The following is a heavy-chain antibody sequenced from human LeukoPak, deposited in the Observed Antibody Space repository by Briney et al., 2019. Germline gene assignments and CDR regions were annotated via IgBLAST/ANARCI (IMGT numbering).Heavy chain of an antibody. D-gene: IGHD2-15*01. Sequence: GRSLRLSCAASGFTFSSYGMHWVRQAPGKGLEWVAVIWHDGSNKYYADSVKGRFTISRDNSKNTLYLQMNSLRAEDTAVYYCARGGNSGGLYYYYGMDVWGQGTTVTVSS. CDR3: ARGGNSGGLYYYYGMDV. CDR2: IWHDGSNK. V-gene: IGHV3-33*01. J-gene: IGHJ6*02. CDR1: GFTFSSYG.